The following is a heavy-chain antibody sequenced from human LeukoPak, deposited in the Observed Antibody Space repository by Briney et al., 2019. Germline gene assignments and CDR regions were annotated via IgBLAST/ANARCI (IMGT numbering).Heavy chain of an antibody. CDR2: IRSKAYGGTT. J-gene: IGHJ4*02. CDR1: GFTFGDYA. Sequence: GGSLRLSCTASGFTFGDYAMSWFRQAPGKGLEWVGFIRSKAYGGTTEYAASVKGRFTISRDDSKSIAYLQMNSLKTEDTAVYYCTRVGVGSSFHFDYWGQGTLVTVSS. CDR3: TRVGVGSSFHFDY. D-gene: IGHD6-13*01. V-gene: IGHV3-49*03.